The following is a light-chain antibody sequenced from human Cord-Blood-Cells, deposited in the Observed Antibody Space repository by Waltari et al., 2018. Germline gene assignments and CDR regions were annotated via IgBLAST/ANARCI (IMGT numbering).Light chain of an antibody. CDR1: NIGTKS. CDR3: QVWDSSSDHPV. J-gene: IGLJ2*01. V-gene: IGLV3-21*02. Sequence: SYVLTQPLSVSVAPGETASITRGGNNIGTKSVHWYQQKPGQAPVQVVYDDSDRPSGIPERFSGSNSGNTATLTMSRVEAGDEADYYCQVWDSSSDHPVFGGGTKLTVL. CDR2: DDS.